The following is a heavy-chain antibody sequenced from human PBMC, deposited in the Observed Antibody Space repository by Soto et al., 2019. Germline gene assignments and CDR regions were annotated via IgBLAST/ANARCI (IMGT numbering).Heavy chain of an antibody. D-gene: IGHD4-4*01. J-gene: IGHJ2*01. Sequence: LRLSCAASGFTLSTYDMHWVRQAPGKGLEWVSAIDIAGDTYYPDSVKGRFSISRETAKNSLYLQMNSLRAGDTAVYYCARSARWLQSRYFALWGRGTLVTVSS. CDR3: ARSARWLQSRYFAL. CDR2: IDIAGDT. V-gene: IGHV3-13*01. CDR1: GFTLSTYD.